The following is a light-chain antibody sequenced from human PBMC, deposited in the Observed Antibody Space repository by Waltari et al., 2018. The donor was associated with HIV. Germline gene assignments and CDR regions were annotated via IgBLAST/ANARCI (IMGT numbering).Light chain of an antibody. CDR3: ASYGDTNRVL. CDR1: SSDVGGYEY. CDR2: EVN. V-gene: IGLV2-8*01. Sequence: QSALTQPPSASGSLGPSVTISCTGTSSDVGGYEYVPWYQQHPDKAPKLIIYEVNKRPSGGPDRFSGSKSDNTASLTVAGLQDDDEAHYYCASYGDTNRVLFGGGTRVTVL. J-gene: IGLJ6*01.